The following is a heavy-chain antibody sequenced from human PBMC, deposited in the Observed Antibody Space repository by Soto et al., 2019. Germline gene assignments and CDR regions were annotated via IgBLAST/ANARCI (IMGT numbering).Heavy chain of an antibody. Sequence: TGGSLRLSCAASGFTFSSYAMSWVRQAPGKGLEWVSAISGSGGSTYYADSVKGRFTISRDNSKNTLYLQMNSLRAEDTAVYYCAKDLRDIVVVVAATAPNDAFDIWGQGTMVTVSS. J-gene: IGHJ3*02. CDR1: GFTFSSYA. CDR2: ISGSGGST. CDR3: AKDLRDIVVVVAATAPNDAFDI. V-gene: IGHV3-23*01. D-gene: IGHD2-15*01.